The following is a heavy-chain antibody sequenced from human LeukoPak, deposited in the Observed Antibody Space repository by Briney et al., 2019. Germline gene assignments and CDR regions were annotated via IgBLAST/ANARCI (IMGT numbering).Heavy chain of an antibody. D-gene: IGHD3-16*01. CDR1: GGSVSSGISY. CDR2: IYSSGST. J-gene: IGHJ4*02. CDR3: ARGGKLVDY. V-gene: IGHV4-61*01. Sequence: SETLSLTCRVSGGSVSSGISYWSWVRQPPGKGVEWVEYIYSSGSTKYIPSLTSRVTRSVVTSTNQSALKLSAVTAPDTAVYYWARGGKLVDYWGQGTLVTVSS.